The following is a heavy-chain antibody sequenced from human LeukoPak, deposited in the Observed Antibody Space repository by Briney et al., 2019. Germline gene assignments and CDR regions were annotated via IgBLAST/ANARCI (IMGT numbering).Heavy chain of an antibody. CDR1: GFTFSSYG. CDR2: ISYDGSNK. Sequence: GGSLRLSCAASGFTFSSYGMHWVRQAPGKGLEWVAVISYDGSNKYYADSVKGRFTISRDNSKNTLYLQMNSLRAEDTAVYYCARDKHDFWSGYWYYFDYWGQGTLVTVSS. CDR3: ARDKHDFWSGYWYYFDY. V-gene: IGHV3-30*01. D-gene: IGHD3-3*01. J-gene: IGHJ4*02.